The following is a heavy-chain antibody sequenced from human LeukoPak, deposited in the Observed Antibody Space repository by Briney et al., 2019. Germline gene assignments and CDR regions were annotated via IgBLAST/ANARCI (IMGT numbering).Heavy chain of an antibody. CDR1: GGSVSSGSYY. Sequence: SETLSLTCTVSGGSVSSGSYYWSWIRQPPGKGLEWIGYIYYSGSTNYNPSLKSRVTISVDTSKNQFSLKLSSVTAADTAVYYCARVRYSYVDYWGQGTLVTVSS. J-gene: IGHJ4*02. V-gene: IGHV4-61*01. CDR2: IYYSGST. D-gene: IGHD5-18*01. CDR3: ARVRYSYVDY.